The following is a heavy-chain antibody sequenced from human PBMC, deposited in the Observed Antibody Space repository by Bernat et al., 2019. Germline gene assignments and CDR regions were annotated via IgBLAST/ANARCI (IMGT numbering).Heavy chain of an antibody. CDR1: GFTFSNYD. Sequence: EVQLVESGGGLVQPGGSLRLSCAASGFTFSNYDMHWVRQVAGKGLEWVSVIGNAGDTKYAGSVKGRFTISRDNSQNTLYLQMNSLRVEDTAVYYCAKERDSSNWYGGGFDYWGQGTLVTVSS. V-gene: IGHV3-13*01. CDR2: IGNAGDT. D-gene: IGHD6-13*01. J-gene: IGHJ4*02. CDR3: AKERDSSNWYGGGFDY.